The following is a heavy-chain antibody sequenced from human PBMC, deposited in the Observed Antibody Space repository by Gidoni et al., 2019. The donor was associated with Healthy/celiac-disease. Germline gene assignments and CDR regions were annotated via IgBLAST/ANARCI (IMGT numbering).Heavy chain of an antibody. V-gene: IGHV3-48*01. D-gene: IGHD4-17*01. J-gene: IGHJ4*02. Sequence: EVQLVESGGGLVQPGGSLRLSCAASGCTFSSYSMNWVRQAPGKGLEWVSYIISSSSTIYYADSVKGRFTISRDNAKNSLYLQMNSLRAEDTAVYYCARLGSSDGDYRAYWGQGTLVTVSS. CDR3: ARLGSSDGDYRAY. CDR1: GCTFSSYS. CDR2: IISSSSTI.